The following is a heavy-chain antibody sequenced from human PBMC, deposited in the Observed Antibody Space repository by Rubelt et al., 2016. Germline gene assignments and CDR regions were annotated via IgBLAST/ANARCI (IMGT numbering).Heavy chain of an antibody. CDR2: IYYSGST. CDR1: GGSISSSSYY. D-gene: IGHD2-2*01. J-gene: IGHJ6*02. CDR3: AGYCSSTSCPYGMDV. Sequence: QVQLQQWGAGLLKPSETLSLTCTVSGGSISSSSYYWGWIRQPPGKGLEWIGSIYYSGSTYYNPSLKSRVTISVDTSKNPFSLKRSSVTAADTAVYYCAGYCSSTSCPYGMDVWGQGTTVTVSS. V-gene: IGHV4-39*07.